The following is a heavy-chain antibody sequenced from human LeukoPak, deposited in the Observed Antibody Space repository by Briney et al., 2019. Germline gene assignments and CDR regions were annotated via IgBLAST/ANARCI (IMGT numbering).Heavy chain of an antibody. CDR2: ISGNGGNT. CDR1: GFTFSSYA. V-gene: IGHV3-23*01. D-gene: IGHD2-2*01. CDR3: ARDSGAAAPTFFDY. Sequence: PGGSLRLSCAASGFTFSSYAMSWVRQAPGKGLEWVSGISGNGGNTYYADSVKGRFTISRDNSKNTLYLQMNSLRAEDTAVYYCARDSGAAAPTFFDYWGQGTPVTVSS. J-gene: IGHJ4*02.